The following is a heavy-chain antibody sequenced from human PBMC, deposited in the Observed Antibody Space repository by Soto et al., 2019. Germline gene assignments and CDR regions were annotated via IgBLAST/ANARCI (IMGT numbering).Heavy chain of an antibody. CDR1: GYTFTSYD. D-gene: IGHD3-16*01. J-gene: IGHJ6*03. Sequence: GASVKVSCKASGYTFTSYDINWVRQATGQGLEWMGWMNPNSGNTGYAQKFQGRVTMTRNTSISTAYMELSSLRSEDTAVYYCARGGGDGVWYYCYFKDVWRKGTTVIVYS. V-gene: IGHV1-8*01. CDR3: ARGGGDGVWYYCYFKDV. CDR2: MNPNSGNT.